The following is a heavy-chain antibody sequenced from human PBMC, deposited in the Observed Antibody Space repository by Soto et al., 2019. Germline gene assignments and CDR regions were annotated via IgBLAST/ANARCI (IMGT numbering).Heavy chain of an antibody. CDR2: IYYSGST. D-gene: IGHD6-13*01. V-gene: IGHV4-61*05. CDR3: ARGSTGYSSSWYRY. J-gene: IGHJ4*02. Sequence: SETLSLTCTFSGFSISSSSYYLGWIRQPPGKGLEWIGYIYYSGSTNYNPSLKSRVTISVDTSKNQFSLKLSSVTAADTAVYYCARGSTGYSSSWYRYWGQGTLVTVSS. CDR1: GFSISSSSYY.